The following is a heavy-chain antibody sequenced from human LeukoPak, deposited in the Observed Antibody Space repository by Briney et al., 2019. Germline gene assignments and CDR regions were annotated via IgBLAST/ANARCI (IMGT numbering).Heavy chain of an antibody. J-gene: IGHJ4*02. CDR1: GGSISGYY. CDR2: IYYSGST. Sequence: SETLSLTCTVSGGSISGYYWSWIRQPPGKGLEWIGYIYYSGSTNYNPSLKSRVTISVDTSKNQFSLKLSSVTAADTAVYYCAREGPYVWGSYRPQGYFDYWGQGTLVTVSS. D-gene: IGHD3-16*02. CDR3: AREGPYVWGSYRPQGYFDY. V-gene: IGHV4-59*01.